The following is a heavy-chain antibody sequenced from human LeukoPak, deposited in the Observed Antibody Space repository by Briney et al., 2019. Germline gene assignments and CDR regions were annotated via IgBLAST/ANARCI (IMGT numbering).Heavy chain of an antibody. CDR3: AREQMDYFDY. CDR2: IEQDGSEK. J-gene: IGHJ4*02. V-gene: IGHV3-7*01. Sequence: GGSLRLSCAASGFTFTTSLMSWVRQAPGKGLEWVANIEQDGSEKYYVDSVKGRFTISRDNAKNSLYLQMNSLRAEDTAVYYCAREQMDYFDYWGQGTLVTVSS. CDR1: GFTFTTSL. D-gene: IGHD5-24*01.